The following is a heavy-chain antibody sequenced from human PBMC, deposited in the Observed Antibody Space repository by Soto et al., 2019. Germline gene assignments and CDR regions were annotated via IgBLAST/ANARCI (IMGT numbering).Heavy chain of an antibody. V-gene: IGHV4-30-4*01. CDR1: GGSISSGDYY. CDR3: ARVPILFWFDP. Sequence: SETLSLTCTVSGGSISSGDYYWSWIRQPPGKGLEWIGYIYYSGSTYYNPSLKSRVTISVDTSKNQFSLKLSSVTAADTAVYYCARVPILFWFDPWGQGTLVTVSS. D-gene: IGHD3-3*01. CDR2: IYYSGST. J-gene: IGHJ5*02.